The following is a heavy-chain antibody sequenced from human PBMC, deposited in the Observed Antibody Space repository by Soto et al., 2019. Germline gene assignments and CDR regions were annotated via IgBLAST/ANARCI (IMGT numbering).Heavy chain of an antibody. CDR1: GFTFSSYA. V-gene: IGHV3-30-3*01. Sequence: QVQLVESGGGVVQPGRSLRLSCAASGFTFSSYAMHWVRQAPGKGLEWVAVISYDGGMKYYADSVKGRFTISRDNSKNTLYLQMNSLRAEDTAVYYCARAYHYWDWNYTDCWGQGTLVTVSS. CDR2: ISYDGGMK. J-gene: IGHJ4*02. D-gene: IGHD1-7*01. CDR3: ARAYHYWDWNYTDC.